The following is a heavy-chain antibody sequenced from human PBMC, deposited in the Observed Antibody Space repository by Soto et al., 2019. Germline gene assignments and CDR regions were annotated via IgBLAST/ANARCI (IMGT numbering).Heavy chain of an antibody. D-gene: IGHD2-15*01. CDR1: GGSISSSNYY. V-gene: IGHV4-61*03. CDR3: ARARYPYSCYYFMDV. CDR2: IYYSGST. J-gene: IGHJ6*03. Sequence: PSETLSLTCTVSGGSISSSNYYWGWIRQPPGKGLEWIGYIYYSGSTNYNPSRKSRVTMSVDTSKTHFSLNLSCVTAADTAVYYCARARYPYSCYYFMDVWGKGTTVTVSS.